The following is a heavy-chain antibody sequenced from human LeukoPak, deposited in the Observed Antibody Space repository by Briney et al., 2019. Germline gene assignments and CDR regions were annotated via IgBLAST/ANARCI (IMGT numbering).Heavy chain of an antibody. V-gene: IGHV1-3*01. CDR2: INAGNGNT. CDR1: GYTFTSYA. CDR3: ARDRVIYDSSGYYWNWFDP. D-gene: IGHD3-22*01. Sequence: ASVKVSCKASGYTFTSYAMHWVRQAPGQSLEWMGWINAGNGNTKYSQEFQGRVTITRDTSASTAYMELSSLRSEDTAVYYCARDRVIYDSSGYYWNWFDPWGQGTLVTVSS. J-gene: IGHJ5*02.